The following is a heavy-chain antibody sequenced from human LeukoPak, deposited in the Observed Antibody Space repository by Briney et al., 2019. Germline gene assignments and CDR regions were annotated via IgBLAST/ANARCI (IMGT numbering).Heavy chain of an antibody. Sequence: GGSLRLSCAVSGFTVSSNYMSWVRKAPGKGLEWVSVIYSGGSTYYADSVKGRFTISRDSSKNTLYLQMNSLRAEDTAVYYCASGGTGGDAFDIWGQGTMVTVSS. CDR3: ASGGTGGDAFDI. D-gene: IGHD2-15*01. CDR2: IYSGGST. CDR1: GFTVSSNY. V-gene: IGHV3-53*01. J-gene: IGHJ3*02.